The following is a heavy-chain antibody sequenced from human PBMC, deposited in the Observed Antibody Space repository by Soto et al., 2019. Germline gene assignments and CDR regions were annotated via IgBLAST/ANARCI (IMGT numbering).Heavy chain of an antibody. CDR2: INPSGGST. CDR1: GYTFTSYY. J-gene: IGHJ3*02. CDR3: ARDEDYYVSGSYYRTAFDI. D-gene: IGHD3-10*01. Sequence: ASVKVSCKASGYTFTSYYMHWVRQAPGQGLEWMGIINPSGGSTSYAQKFQGRVTMTRDTSTSTVYMELSSLRSEDTAVYYCARDEDYYVSGSYYRTAFDIWGQGTMVTVSS. V-gene: IGHV1-46*01.